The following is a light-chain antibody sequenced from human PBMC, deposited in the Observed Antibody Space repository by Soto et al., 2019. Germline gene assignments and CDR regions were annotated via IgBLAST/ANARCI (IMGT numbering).Light chain of an antibody. CDR2: DVS. CDR3: SSYTSSSTYV. CDR1: SSDVGGYNY. V-gene: IGLV2-14*01. J-gene: IGLJ1*01. Sequence: QSALTQPASVSGSPGQSITISCTGTSSDVGGYNYVSWYQQHPGKAPKLMIYDVSNRPSGVSNRCSGSKSGNTASLTISGLQAEDDADYYCSSYTSSSTYVFGTGTKLTVL.